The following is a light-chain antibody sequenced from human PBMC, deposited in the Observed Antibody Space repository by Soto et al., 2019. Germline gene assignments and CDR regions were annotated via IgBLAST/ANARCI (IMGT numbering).Light chain of an antibody. CDR3: TSFTSSSTQV. CDR2: EVS. J-gene: IGLJ1*01. Sequence: QSVLTQPASVSGSPGQSITISCTGTSGDVDAFAYVSWYQQHPGKAAKLMIFEVSDRPSGVSDRFSGSKSGSTASLTISGLQAEDEADYFCTSFTSSSTQVFGTGAKVTVL. CDR1: SGDVDAFAY. V-gene: IGLV2-14*01.